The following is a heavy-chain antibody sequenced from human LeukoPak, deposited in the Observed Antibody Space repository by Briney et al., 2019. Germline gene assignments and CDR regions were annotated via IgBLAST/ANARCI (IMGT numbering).Heavy chain of an antibody. CDR1: GFTFSSDW. D-gene: IGHD1-1*01. V-gene: IGHV3-7*01. CDR2: IKQDGSEK. CDR3: ARDQNWNDGDALGY. Sequence: PGGSRRFSCAASGFTFSSDWMSWVRQAPGKGLEWVANIKQDGSEKYYVDSVKGRFTISRDNAKNSLYLQMNSLRAEDTAVYYCARDQNWNDGDALGYWGQGTLVTVSS. J-gene: IGHJ4*02.